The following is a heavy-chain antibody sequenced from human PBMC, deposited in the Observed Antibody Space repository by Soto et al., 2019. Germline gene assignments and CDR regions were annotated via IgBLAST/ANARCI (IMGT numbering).Heavy chain of an antibody. V-gene: IGHV1-24*01. D-gene: IGHD3-10*01. CDR3: TTRPNYYGSGVYYFDY. CDR1: GYTLTDFS. CDR2: FDPEDGET. J-gene: IGHJ4*02. Sequence: GASVKVSCKVSGYTLTDFSMHWVRQAPGKGLEWMGGFDPEDGETIYAQKFQGRVTMTEDTSTDTAYMELSSLRSEDTAVYYCTTRPNYYGSGVYYFDYWGQGTLVTV.